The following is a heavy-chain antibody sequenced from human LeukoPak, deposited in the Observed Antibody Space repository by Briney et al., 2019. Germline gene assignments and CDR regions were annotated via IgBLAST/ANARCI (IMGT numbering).Heavy chain of an antibody. Sequence: GGSLRLSCAASGFIVDDYAMYWVRQAPGKGLEWVSAISGSGGSTYYADSVKGRFTISRDNSKNTLYLQMNSLRAEYTAVYCCAKIQGYCSGGSCYSMEYFQHWGQGTLVTVSS. CDR2: ISGSGGST. V-gene: IGHV3-23*01. CDR1: GFIVDDYA. J-gene: IGHJ1*01. D-gene: IGHD2-15*01. CDR3: AKIQGYCSGGSCYSMEYFQH.